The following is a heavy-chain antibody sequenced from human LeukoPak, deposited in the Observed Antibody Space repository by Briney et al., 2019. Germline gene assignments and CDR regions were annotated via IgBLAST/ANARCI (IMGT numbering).Heavy chain of an antibody. Sequence: SQTLSLTCTVSGGSISSSSYYWGWIRQPPGKGLEWIGSIYYSGSTYYNPSLKSRVTISVDTSKNQFSLKLSSVTAADTAVYYCARLKPGYYYGSGTAGPSQGWFDPWGQGTLVTVSS. D-gene: IGHD3-10*01. V-gene: IGHV4-39*01. CDR3: ARLKPGYYYGSGTAGPSQGWFDP. J-gene: IGHJ5*02. CDR1: GGSISSSSYY. CDR2: IYYSGST.